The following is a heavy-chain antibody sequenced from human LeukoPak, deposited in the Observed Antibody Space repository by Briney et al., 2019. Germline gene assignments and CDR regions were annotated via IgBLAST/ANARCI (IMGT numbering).Heavy chain of an antibody. CDR1: GFTFRSYV. Sequence: GGSLRLSCVASGFTFRSYVMTWVRQAPGKGLEWVSTIGPGLDTHYADSVKGRFTISRDNSKNTLFLQMNSLRAEDTAVYYCAKCVLVGAPGWFAPGGRGPLATVS. D-gene: IGHD1-26*01. CDR3: AKCVLVGAPGWFAP. J-gene: IGHJ5*02. V-gene: IGHV3-23*01. CDR2: IGPGLDT.